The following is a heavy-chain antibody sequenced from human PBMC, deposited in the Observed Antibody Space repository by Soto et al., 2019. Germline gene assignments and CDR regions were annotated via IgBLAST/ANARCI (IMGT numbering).Heavy chain of an antibody. CDR2: INAGNGNT. D-gene: IGHD2-2*01. CDR3: ARGVENIVVVLDVFGYYGMDV. Sequence: QVQLVQSGAEVKKPGASVKVSCKASGYSFTSYAIYWVRQAPGQRLEWMGWINAGNGNTKYSQKLQGRVTFTGDTSASTAHMELSSLRSEDTAVYFCARGVENIVVVLDVFGYYGMDVWRQGTTVTVSS. J-gene: IGHJ6*02. CDR1: GYSFTSYA. V-gene: IGHV1-3*01.